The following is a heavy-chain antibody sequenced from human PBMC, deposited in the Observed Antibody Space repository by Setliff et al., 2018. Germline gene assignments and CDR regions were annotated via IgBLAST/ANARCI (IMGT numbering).Heavy chain of an antibody. CDR3: TTSRAPRFVLAADFDL. CDR2: ISPYSGGT. J-gene: IGHJ4*02. D-gene: IGHD2-21*01. V-gene: IGHV1-18*01. Sequence: ASVKVSCKTSGFNFITYGFSWVRQAPGQGLEWMGWISPYSGGTNNAQKFQDRLSVTADTSSKTIYMELRSLTSDDTAVYFCTTSRAPRFVLAADFDLWGQGTLVTVSS. CDR1: GFNFITYG.